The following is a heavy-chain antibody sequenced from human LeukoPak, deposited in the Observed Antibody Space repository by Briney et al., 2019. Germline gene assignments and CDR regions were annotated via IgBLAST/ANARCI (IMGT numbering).Heavy chain of an antibody. CDR3: ARRLTQYDCFDP. CDR1: GDSFSSNSVT. J-gene: IGHJ5*02. Sequence: SQTLSLTCAISGDSFSSNSVTWNWIRQSPSRGPEWLGRTYYRSTWYNDYAVSVRGRITVNPDTSKNQFSLHLNSVTPEDTAVYYCARRLTQYDCFDPWGQGILVTVSS. CDR2: TYYRSTWYN. V-gene: IGHV6-1*01. D-gene: IGHD2-2*01.